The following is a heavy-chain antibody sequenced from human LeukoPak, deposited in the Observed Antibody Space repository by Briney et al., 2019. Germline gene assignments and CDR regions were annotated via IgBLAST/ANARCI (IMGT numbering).Heavy chain of an antibody. D-gene: IGHD3-3*02. CDR2: IYYSGST. V-gene: IGHV4-39*07. J-gene: IGHJ6*02. CDR1: GGSISVTPYY. CDR3: AKAFPLVDV. Sequence: PSETLSLTCTVSGGSISVTPYYWGWIRQPPGKGLEWIGSIYYSGSTFYNPSLKSRVTISVDTSKKQFSLKLSSVTAADTAVYYCAKAFPLVDVWGQGTTVTVSS.